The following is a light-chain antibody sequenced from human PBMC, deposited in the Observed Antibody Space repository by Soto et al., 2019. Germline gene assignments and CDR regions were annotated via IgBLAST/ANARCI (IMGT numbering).Light chain of an antibody. CDR3: QQYNDWPPWT. J-gene: IGKJ1*01. Sequence: EIVMTQSPSILSVSPGERTTLSCRASQTIGSNLAWYQQKPGQAPRLLMYDASTRATGIPGRFSGGGSGTEFTLTISSLQSEDFAVYYCQQYNDWPPWTFGQGTKVEI. CDR1: QTIGSN. CDR2: DAS. V-gene: IGKV3-15*01.